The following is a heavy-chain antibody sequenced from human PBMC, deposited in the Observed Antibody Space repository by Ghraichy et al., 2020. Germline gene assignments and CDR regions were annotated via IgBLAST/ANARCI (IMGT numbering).Heavy chain of an antibody. CDR1: GFTFSSYA. D-gene: IGHD3-22*01. J-gene: IGHJ3*02. V-gene: IGHV3-23*01. Sequence: SCAASGFTFSSYAMSWVRQAPGKGLEWVSAISGSGGSTYYADSVKGRFTISRDNSKNTLYLQMNSLRAEDTAVYYCAKDGYYYDSSGHAFDIWGQGTMVTVSS. CDR2: ISGSGGST. CDR3: AKDGYYYDSSGHAFDI.